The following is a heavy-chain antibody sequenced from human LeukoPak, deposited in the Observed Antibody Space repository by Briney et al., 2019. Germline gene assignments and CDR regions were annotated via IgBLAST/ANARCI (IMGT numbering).Heavy chain of an antibody. Sequence: GGSLRLSCAASGFTFSSYWMHWVRQAPGKGLVWVSRINSDGYSISYADSVKGRFTIPRDNAKNSLYLQMNSLRAEDTAVYYCARATLLWFGELLDSYYFDYWGQGTLVTVSS. J-gene: IGHJ4*02. V-gene: IGHV3-74*01. CDR3: ARATLLWFGELLDSYYFDY. CDR1: GFTFSSYW. CDR2: INSDGYSI. D-gene: IGHD3-10*01.